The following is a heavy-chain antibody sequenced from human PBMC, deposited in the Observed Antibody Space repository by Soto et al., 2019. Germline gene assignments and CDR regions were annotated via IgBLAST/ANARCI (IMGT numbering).Heavy chain of an antibody. V-gene: IGHV3-15*01. J-gene: IGHJ3*02. CDR2: IKSKTDGGTI. CDR3: TTGPNLRPLAAFVI. Sequence: GGSLRLACAASGFTFTNAWMTWVRQAPGKGLEWVGRIKSKTDGGTIDYAAPVKGRFTISRDDSKNTLYLQMNSLKTEDTAVYYCTTGPNLRPLAAFVIWGQGTLVT. CDR1: GFTFTNAW.